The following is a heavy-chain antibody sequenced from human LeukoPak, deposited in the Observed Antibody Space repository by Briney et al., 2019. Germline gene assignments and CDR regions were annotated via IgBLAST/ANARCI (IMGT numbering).Heavy chain of an antibody. D-gene: IGHD3-22*01. CDR1: GFTFSSYW. V-gene: IGHV3-74*01. CDR3: AKGHYDSSGYIPPNWFDP. J-gene: IGHJ5*02. CDR2: INSDGSST. Sequence: QPGGSLRLSCAASGFTFSSYWMHWVRQAPGKGLVWVSRINSDGSSTSYADSVKGRFTISRDNAKNTLYLQMNSLRAEDTAVYYCAKGHYDSSGYIPPNWFDPWGQGTLVTVSS.